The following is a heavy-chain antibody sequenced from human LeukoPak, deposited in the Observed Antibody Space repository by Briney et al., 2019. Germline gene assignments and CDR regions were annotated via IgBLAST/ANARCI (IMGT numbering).Heavy chain of an antibody. D-gene: IGHD2-2*01. V-gene: IGHV4-39*01. Sequence: SETLSLTCTVSGGSISSSSYYWGWIRQPPGKGLEWIGSIYYSGSTYYNPSLKSRVTISVDTSKNQFSLKLSSVTAADTAVYYCNVVPAASSVGYYYGMDVWGQGTTVTVSS. CDR1: GGSISSSSYY. J-gene: IGHJ6*02. CDR3: NVVPAASSVGYYYGMDV. CDR2: IYYSGST.